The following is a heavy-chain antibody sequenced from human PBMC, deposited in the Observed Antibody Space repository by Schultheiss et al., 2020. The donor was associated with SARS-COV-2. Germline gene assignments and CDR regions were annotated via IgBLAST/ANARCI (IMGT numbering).Heavy chain of an antibody. CDR1: GGSFSGYY. D-gene: IGHD2-8*01. V-gene: IGHV4-34*01. CDR3: ARGGRMVYAIGPFDY. J-gene: IGHJ4*02. Sequence: SETLSLTCAVYGGSFSGYYWSWIRQPPGKGLEWIGEINHSGSTNYNPSLKSRVTISVDTSKNQFSLKLSSVTAADTAVCYCARGGRMVYAIGPFDYWGQGTLVTVSS. CDR2: INHSGST.